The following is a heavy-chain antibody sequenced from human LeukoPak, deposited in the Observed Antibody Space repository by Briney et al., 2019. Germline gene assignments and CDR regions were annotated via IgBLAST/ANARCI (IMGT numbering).Heavy chain of an antibody. D-gene: IGHD5-12*01. J-gene: IGHJ5*02. V-gene: IGHV3-7*01. CDR3: ARVVYSGYDSKRGENWFDP. CDR2: INQDGTTK. CDR1: GFTFSAYW. Sequence: PGGSLRLSCAVSGFTFSAYWMSWVRQAPGKGLEWVANINQDGTTKYYVDSTKGRFTTSRDNAGNSLYLQMNSLRAEDTAVYYCARVVYSGYDSKRGENWFDPWGQGTLVTVSS.